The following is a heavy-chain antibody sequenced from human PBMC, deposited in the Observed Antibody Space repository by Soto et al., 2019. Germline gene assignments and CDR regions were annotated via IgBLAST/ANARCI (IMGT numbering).Heavy chain of an antibody. D-gene: IGHD3-10*01. CDR2: IYPGDSDT. Sequence: PGEFLKMSCPGSGYSFTIYWIGLVLQMPGKGLDWMWIIYPGDSDTRYSPSFQCQVTISADKSISTAYLQWSSLKASDTAMYYCARRTMVRGVPEHEQYYFDYWGQGTLVTVSS. CDR3: ARRTMVRGVPEHEQYYFDY. V-gene: IGHV5-51*01. J-gene: IGHJ4*02. CDR1: GYSFTIYW.